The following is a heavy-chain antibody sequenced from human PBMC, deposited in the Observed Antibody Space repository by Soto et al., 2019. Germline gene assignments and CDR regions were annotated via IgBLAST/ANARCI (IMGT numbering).Heavy chain of an antibody. CDR2: IYYSGST. CDR3: ARDARDYYGSGGYYYGMDV. Sequence: KPSETLSLTCTVSGGSISSGDYYWSWIRQPPGKGLEWIGYIYYSGSTYYNPSLKSRVTISVDTSKNQFSLKLSSVTAADTAVYYCARDARDYYGSGGYYYGMDVWGQGTTVTV. V-gene: IGHV4-30-4*01. CDR1: GGSISSGDYY. D-gene: IGHD3-10*01. J-gene: IGHJ6*02.